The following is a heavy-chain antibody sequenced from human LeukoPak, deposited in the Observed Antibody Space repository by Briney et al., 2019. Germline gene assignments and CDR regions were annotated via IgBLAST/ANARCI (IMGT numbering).Heavy chain of an antibody. J-gene: IGHJ4*02. CDR1: GFTFSSYS. CDR3: ARDEGGEYYYGSGSYNY. V-gene: IGHV3-21*01. CDR2: ISSSSSYI. Sequence: GSLRLSCAASGFTFSSYSMNWVRQTPGKGLEWVSSISSSSSYIYYADSVKGRFTISRDNAKNSLYLQMNSLRAEDTAVYYCARDEGGEYYYGSGSYNYWGQGTLVTVFS. D-gene: IGHD3-10*01.